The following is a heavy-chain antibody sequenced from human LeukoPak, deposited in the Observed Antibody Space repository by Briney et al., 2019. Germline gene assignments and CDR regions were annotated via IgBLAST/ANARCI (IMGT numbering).Heavy chain of an antibody. CDR2: ISPHNGKT. V-gene: IGHV1-18*01. CDR1: GYTFISYG. CDR3: ARESPPLTTVITKYYQYFMDV. Sequence: ASVKVSCKASGYTFISYGISWVRQAPGQGLEWMGWISPHNGKTEYAQKFQGRVSMTRDRSTSTVYMELRSLRSDDTAVYYCARESPPLTTVITKYYQYFMDVWGKGTTVTVSS. J-gene: IGHJ6*03. D-gene: IGHD4-23*01.